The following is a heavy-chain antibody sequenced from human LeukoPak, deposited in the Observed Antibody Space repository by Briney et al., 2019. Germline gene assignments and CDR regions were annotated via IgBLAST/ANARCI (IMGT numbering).Heavy chain of an antibody. CDR3: ATDRKITFGGVLDY. D-gene: IGHD3-16*01. V-gene: IGHV1-24*01. CDR2: LDPEDGET. J-gene: IGHJ4*02. CDR1: GYTLTELS. Sequence: GASVKVSCKVSGYTLTELSMHWVRQAPGKGLEWMGGLDPEDGETIYAQKFQGRVTMTEDTSTDTAYMELSSLRSEDTAVYCCATDRKITFGGVLDYWGQGTLVTVSS.